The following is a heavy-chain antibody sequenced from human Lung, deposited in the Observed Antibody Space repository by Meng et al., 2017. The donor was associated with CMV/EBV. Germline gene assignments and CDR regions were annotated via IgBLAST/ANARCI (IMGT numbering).Heavy chain of an antibody. CDR2: ISGSGGST. J-gene: IGHJ4*02. D-gene: IGHD2-2*01. CDR3: AKDSPIVVVPAAIIPSND. Sequence: LTXAASGFTFSSYAMSWVRQAPGKGLEWVSAISGSGGSTYYADSVKGRFTISRDNPKNTLYLQMNSLRAEDTAVYYCAKDSPIVVVPAAIIPSNDWXQGTLVTVSS. CDR1: GFTFSSYA. V-gene: IGHV3-23*01.